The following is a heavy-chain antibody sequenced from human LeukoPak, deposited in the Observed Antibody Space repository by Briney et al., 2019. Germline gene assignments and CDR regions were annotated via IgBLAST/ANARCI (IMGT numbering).Heavy chain of an antibody. J-gene: IGHJ4*02. CDR2: IYYSGST. D-gene: IGHD3-22*01. Sequence: PAETLSLTCTVSGGSISSYYWSWIRQPPGKGLEWIGYIYYSGSTNYNPSLKSRVTISVDTSKNQFSLKLRSVTAADTAVYYCARVTGYMIEDYFDYWGQGTLVTVSS. CDR1: GGSISSYY. CDR3: ARVTGYMIEDYFDY. V-gene: IGHV4-59*01.